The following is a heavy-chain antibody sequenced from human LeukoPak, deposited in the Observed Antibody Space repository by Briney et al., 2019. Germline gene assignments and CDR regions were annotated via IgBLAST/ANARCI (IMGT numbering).Heavy chain of an antibody. CDR1: GTSIRSGSYY. J-gene: IGHJ6*03. Sequence: SQTLSLTCTVTGTSIRSGSYYWNWIRQAAGKGLEWIGRMYIGGRTTYNPSLKSRVTISLETTENQFSLRLRSVTTADTAVYYCAREGIAVADTYYYYYMDVWGKGTWVTVSS. V-gene: IGHV4-61*02. D-gene: IGHD6-19*01. CDR3: AREGIAVADTYYYYYMDV. CDR2: MYIGGRT.